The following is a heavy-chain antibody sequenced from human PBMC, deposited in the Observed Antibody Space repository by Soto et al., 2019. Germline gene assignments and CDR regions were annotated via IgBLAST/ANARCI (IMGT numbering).Heavy chain of an antibody. V-gene: IGHV1-69*13. CDR1: GGTFSSYA. Sequence: SVKVSCKASGGTFSSYAISWVRQTPGQGLEWMGGIIPIFGTANYAQKFQGRVTITADESTSTAYMELSSLRSEDTAVYYCARSVRAVITYYYYGMDVWGQGTTVTVSS. D-gene: IGHD3-22*01. J-gene: IGHJ6*02. CDR3: ARSVRAVITYYYYGMDV. CDR2: IIPIFGTA.